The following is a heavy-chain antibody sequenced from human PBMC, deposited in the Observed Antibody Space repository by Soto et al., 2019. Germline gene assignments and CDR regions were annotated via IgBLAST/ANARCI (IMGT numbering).Heavy chain of an antibody. CDR1: GFTFSSYA. V-gene: IGHV3-23*01. J-gene: IGHJ6*02. CDR2: ISGSGGST. CDR3: AKASGYYYYYGMDV. Sequence: EVQLLESGGGLVQPGGSLRLSCAASGFTFSSYAMSWVRQAPGKGLEWVSAISGSGGSTYYADSVKGRFTISRDNSKNTLYLQMNSLIAEDTAVYYCAKASGYYYYYGMDVWGQGTTVTVSS.